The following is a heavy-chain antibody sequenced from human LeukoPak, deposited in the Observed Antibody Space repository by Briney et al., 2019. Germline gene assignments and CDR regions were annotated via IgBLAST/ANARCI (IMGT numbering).Heavy chain of an antibody. Sequence: VSVKVSCKASGYTFTNDDISWVRQATGQGLERIGKMNPNSGNTGYAQKFQGRVTMTRSTSVSTVHMELNSLTSEDTAVYFCARSASGTGYTAWGQGTLVTVSS. CDR1: GYTFTNDD. V-gene: IGHV1-8*01. D-gene: IGHD3-9*01. J-gene: IGHJ4*02. CDR3: ARSASGTGYTA. CDR2: MNPNSGNT.